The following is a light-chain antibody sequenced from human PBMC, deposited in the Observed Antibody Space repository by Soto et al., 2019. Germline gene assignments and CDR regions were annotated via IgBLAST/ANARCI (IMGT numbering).Light chain of an antibody. CDR3: QQRNTWPPIT. J-gene: IGKJ5*01. Sequence: EIVMTQSPVTLSVSPGERVTLSCRASQSVSSNLAWYQQKPGQAPSLLIYGAFTRATGIPARFSGTGSGTEFTLTISSLQSEDFALYYCQQRNTWPPITFGQGTRLEIK. CDR2: GAF. V-gene: IGKV3-15*01. CDR1: QSVSSN.